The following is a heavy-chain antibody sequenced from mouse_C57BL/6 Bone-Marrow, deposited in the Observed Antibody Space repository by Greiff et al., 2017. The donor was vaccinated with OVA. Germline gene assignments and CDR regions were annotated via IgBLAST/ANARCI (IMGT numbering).Heavy chain of an antibody. J-gene: IGHJ2*01. V-gene: IGHV1-64*01. CDR2: IHPNSGST. D-gene: IGHD2-4*01. Sequence: QVQLQQPGAELVKPGASVKWSCKASGYTFTSYWRHWGKQRPGQGLEWIGMIHPNSGSTNYNEKFKSKATLTVDKSSSTAYMQLSSLTSEDSAVYYCARRDYDGYWGQGTTLTVSS. CDR1: GYTFTSYW. CDR3: ARRDYDGY.